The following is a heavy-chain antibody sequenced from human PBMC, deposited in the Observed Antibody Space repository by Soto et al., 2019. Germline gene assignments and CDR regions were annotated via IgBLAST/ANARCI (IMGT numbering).Heavy chain of an antibody. CDR2: INHSGST. V-gene: IGHV4-34*01. CDR3: ARYASPFNNYFYHGIDV. Sequence: SETLSLTCAVYGGSFSGYYWSWIRQPPGKGLEWIGEINHSGSTNYNPSLKSRVTISVDTSKNQFSLKLSSVTAADTAVYYCARYASPFNNYFYHGIDVWGQGTPVTVSS. J-gene: IGHJ6*02. D-gene: IGHD2-2*01. CDR1: GGSFSGYY.